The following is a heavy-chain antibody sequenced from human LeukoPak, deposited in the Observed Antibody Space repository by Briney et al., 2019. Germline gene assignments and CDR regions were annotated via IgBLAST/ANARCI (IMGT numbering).Heavy chain of an antibody. D-gene: IGHD5-24*01. CDR2: IYSGGST. V-gene: IGHV3-66*01. CDR3: TRDRGTYNWFDP. CDR1: GFTVSSNY. Sequence: GGSLRLSCAASGFTVSSNYMTWVRQAPGKGLEWVSVIYSGGSTYYADSVKGRFTISRDDSKDTAFLHMDSLKTEDTALYYCTRDRGTYNWFDPWGQGTLVTVSS. J-gene: IGHJ5*02.